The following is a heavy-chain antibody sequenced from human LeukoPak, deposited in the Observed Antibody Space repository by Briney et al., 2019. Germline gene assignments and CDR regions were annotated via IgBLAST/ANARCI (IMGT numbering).Heavy chain of an antibody. Sequence: GASVKVSCKASGGTFSNYAISWVRQAPGQGLEWMGWINPNSGGTNYAQKFQGRVTMTRDTSISTAYMELSRLRSDDTAVYYCARAERYYDILTGSPSPYYYYYYMDVWGKGTTVTISS. CDR2: INPNSGGT. J-gene: IGHJ6*03. CDR1: GGTFSNYA. V-gene: IGHV1-2*02. CDR3: ARAERYYDILTGSPSPYYYYYYMDV. D-gene: IGHD3-9*01.